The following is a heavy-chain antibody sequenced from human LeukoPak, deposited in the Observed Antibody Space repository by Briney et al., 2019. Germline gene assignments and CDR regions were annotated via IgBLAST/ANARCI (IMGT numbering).Heavy chain of an antibody. J-gene: IGHJ6*02. Sequence: ASVKVSCKASGYTFTSYYMHWVRQAPGQGLEWMGIINPSGGSTSYAQQFQGRVTMTRDTSTSTVYMELSSLRSEDTAVYYCARFKTYYDFWSGNRMGYYYYGMDVWGQGNTVTVSS. CDR1: GYTFTSYY. CDR2: INPSGGST. V-gene: IGHV1-46*01. CDR3: ARFKTYYDFWSGNRMGYYYYGMDV. D-gene: IGHD3-3*01.